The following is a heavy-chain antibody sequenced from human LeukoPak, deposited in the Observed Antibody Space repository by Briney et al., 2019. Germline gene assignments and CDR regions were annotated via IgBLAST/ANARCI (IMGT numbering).Heavy chain of an antibody. D-gene: IGHD6-6*01. CDR1: GFTFSDYY. CDR3: VGTIASRGSEY. Sequence: GGSLRLSCAASGFTFSDYYMSWIRQAPGKGLEWVSYISSSGSTIYYADSVKGRFTISRDNAKNSLYLQMNSLRVDDTAMYYCVGTIASRGSEYWGQGALVTVSS. J-gene: IGHJ4*02. CDR2: ISSSGSTI. V-gene: IGHV3-11*04.